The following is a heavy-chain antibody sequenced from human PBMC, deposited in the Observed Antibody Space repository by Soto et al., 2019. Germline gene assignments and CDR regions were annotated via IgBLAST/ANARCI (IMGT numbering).Heavy chain of an antibody. D-gene: IGHD6-19*01. CDR2: ISYDGSNK. Sequence: GGSLRLSCAASGFTFSSYSMNWVRQAPGKGLEWVAVISYDGSNKYYADSVKGRFTISRDNSKNTLYLQMNSLRAEDTAVYYCARDRLEEGSSGWYWRSYYYGMDVWGQGTTVTVSS. CDR1: GFTFSSYS. V-gene: IGHV3-30*03. J-gene: IGHJ6*02. CDR3: ARDRLEEGSSGWYWRSYYYGMDV.